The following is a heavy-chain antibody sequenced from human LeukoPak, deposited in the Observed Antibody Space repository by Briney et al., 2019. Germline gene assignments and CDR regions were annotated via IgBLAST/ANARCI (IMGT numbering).Heavy chain of an antibody. Sequence: HLGGSLRLSCAASGFTISRYVMRWVRQAPGKGLEWVSSISDFRQTTYYADSVKGRFTISRDNSKNTLYLQMNSLRAGDTAVYYCARFYPMVRGVLWGQGTLVTVSS. J-gene: IGHJ4*02. V-gene: IGHV3-23*01. CDR1: GFTISRYV. D-gene: IGHD3-10*01. CDR3: ARFYPMVRGVL. CDR2: ISDFRQTT.